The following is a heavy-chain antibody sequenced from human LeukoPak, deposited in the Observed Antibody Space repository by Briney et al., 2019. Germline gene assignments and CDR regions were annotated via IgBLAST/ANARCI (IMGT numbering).Heavy chain of an antibody. J-gene: IGHJ5*02. V-gene: IGHV4-4*02. CDR3: ARDRCSSTSCYTNWFDP. D-gene: IGHD2-2*02. CDR1: GASISSSNW. CDR2: IFHSGST. Sequence: SETLSLTCAVSGASISSSNWWSWVRQPPGKGLEWIGEIFHSGSTNYNPSLKSRVTMSVDTSKNQFSLKLSSVTAADTAVYYCARDRCSSTSCYTNWFDPWGQGTLVTVSS.